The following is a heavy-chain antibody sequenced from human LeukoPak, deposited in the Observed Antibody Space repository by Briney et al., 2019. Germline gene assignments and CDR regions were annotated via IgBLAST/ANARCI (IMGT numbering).Heavy chain of an antibody. CDR2: IKEDGSEK. CDR3: ARDGRGYTYGNDF. Sequence: GGSLRLSCAASGFTLSSYAMSWVRQAPGKGLEWVANIKEDGSEKYYVDSVKGRFTVSRDNAKKSLFLQMNSLRAEDTAVYCCARDGRGYTYGNDFWGQGSLVTVSS. V-gene: IGHV3-7*03. J-gene: IGHJ4*02. D-gene: IGHD5-18*01. CDR1: GFTLSSYA.